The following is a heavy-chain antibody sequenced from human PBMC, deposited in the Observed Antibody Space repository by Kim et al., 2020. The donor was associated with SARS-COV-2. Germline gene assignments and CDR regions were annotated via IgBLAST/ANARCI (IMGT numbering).Heavy chain of an antibody. V-gene: IGHV4-39*07. D-gene: IGHD3-22*01. CDR3: ARVLRDSSGYYCER. J-gene: IGHJ1*01. CDR2: IYYSGST. Sequence: SETLSLTCTVSGGSISSSSYYWGWIRQPPGKGLEWIGSIYYSGSTYYNPSLKSRVTISVDTSKNQFSLKLSSVTAADTAVYYCARVLRDSSGYYCERWG. CDR1: GGSISSSSYY.